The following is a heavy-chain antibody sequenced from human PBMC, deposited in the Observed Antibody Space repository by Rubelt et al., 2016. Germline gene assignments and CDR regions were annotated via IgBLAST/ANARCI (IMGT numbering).Heavy chain of an antibody. CDR1: GGSFSGYY. CDR3: ARGRRGSSSWLGRDYYGMDV. V-gene: IGHV4-34*01. CDR2: INHSGST. J-gene: IGHJ6*02. D-gene: IGHD6-13*01. Sequence: QVQLQQWGAGLLKPSETLSLTCAVYGGSFSGYYWSWIRQPPGKGLVWIGEINHSGSTNYNPSLKSRVTRSVDTAKNQFSLKLSSVTAADTAVYYCARGRRGSSSWLGRDYYGMDVWGQGTTVTVSS.